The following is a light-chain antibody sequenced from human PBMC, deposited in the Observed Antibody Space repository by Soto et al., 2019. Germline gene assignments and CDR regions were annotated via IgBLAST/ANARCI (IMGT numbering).Light chain of an antibody. CDR2: DAS. CDR1: QSISRW. CDR3: QEYTTYSRT. Sequence: DIQMTQSPSALSASVGDRVTITCRASQSISRWLAWYQQKPGKAPTVLIYDASTLESGVPSRFTGGGYGTDFTLTITSLQPEDFAAYYCQEYTTYSRTFGPRTKVEVK. J-gene: IGKJ1*01. V-gene: IGKV1-5*01.